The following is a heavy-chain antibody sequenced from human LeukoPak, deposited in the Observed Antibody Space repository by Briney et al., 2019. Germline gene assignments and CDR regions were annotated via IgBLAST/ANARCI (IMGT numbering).Heavy chain of an antibody. J-gene: IGHJ4*02. CDR1: GTSISGYY. CDR2: MFYSGGT. D-gene: IGHD3-10*01. V-gene: IGHV4-59*01. Sequence: SETLSLTCAVSGTSISGYYWSWIRHPPGKGLEWSGYMFYSGGTNYNPSLQSRLTASLDTPNNAFSLQLTSVTAADTAVYYCARASDGSGPCDYWGQGTLDTVSS. CDR3: ARASDGSGPCDY.